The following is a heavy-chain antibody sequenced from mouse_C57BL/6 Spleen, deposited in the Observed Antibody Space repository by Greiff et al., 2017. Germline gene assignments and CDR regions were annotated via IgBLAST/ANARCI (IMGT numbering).Heavy chain of an antibody. J-gene: IGHJ4*01. V-gene: IGHV1-80*01. CDR3: ARIFVSGYDYAMDY. CDR1: GYAFSSYW. D-gene: IGHD2-2*01. Sequence: QVQLQQSGAELVKPGASVKISCKASGYAFSSYWMNWVKQRPGKGLEWIGQIYPGDGDTNYNGKFKGKATLTADKSSSTAYMQLSSLTSEDSAVXFCARIFVSGYDYAMDYWGQGTSVTVSS. CDR2: IYPGDGDT.